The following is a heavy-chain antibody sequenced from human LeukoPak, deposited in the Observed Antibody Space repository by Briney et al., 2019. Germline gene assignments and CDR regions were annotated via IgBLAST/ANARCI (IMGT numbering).Heavy chain of an antibody. Sequence: GGSLRRSCAASGFTFSSYGMHWVRQAPGKGLQWVAFIRYDGSNKYYADSVKGRFTVSRDNSKNTLYLQMNSLRAEDTAAYYCAKINVAAAAEIYWGQGTLVTVSS. CDR2: IRYDGSNK. D-gene: IGHD6-13*01. V-gene: IGHV3-30*02. CDR3: AKINVAAAAEIY. J-gene: IGHJ4*02. CDR1: GFTFSSYG.